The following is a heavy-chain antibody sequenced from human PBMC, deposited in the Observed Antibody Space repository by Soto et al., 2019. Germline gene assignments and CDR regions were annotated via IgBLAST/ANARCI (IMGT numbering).Heavy chain of an antibody. CDR1: GGTFSNYA. D-gene: IGHD2-2*01. CDR3: ARVVILVPTASTHYYYHMDV. J-gene: IGHJ6*02. Sequence: QVQLVQSGAEVRKPGSSVTVSCKASGGTFSNYAISWVRQAPGQGLEWMGGIIPIVGTGSYAQKFPGRVTITADEPTTTAYMELSSLRFEDTAVYYCARVVILVPTASTHYYYHMDVWGPGTTVTVSS. CDR2: IIPIVGTG. V-gene: IGHV1-69*01.